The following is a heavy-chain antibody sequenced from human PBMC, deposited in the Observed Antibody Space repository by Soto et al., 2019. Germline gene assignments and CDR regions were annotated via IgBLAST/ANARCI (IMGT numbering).Heavy chain of an antibody. J-gene: IGHJ4*01. CDR1: GFTFSSYA. D-gene: IGHD6-19*01. CDR2: ISGSGGST. Sequence: EVQLLESGGGLVQPGGSLRLSCAASGFTFSSYAMSWVRQAPGKGLEWVSAISGSGGSTYYADSVKGRFTISRDNSKNTLYLQMNSLRAEDTAVYYCAKRRTYSSAWYELDYWGHGTLVTVAA. V-gene: IGHV3-23*01. CDR3: AKRRTYSSAWYELDY.